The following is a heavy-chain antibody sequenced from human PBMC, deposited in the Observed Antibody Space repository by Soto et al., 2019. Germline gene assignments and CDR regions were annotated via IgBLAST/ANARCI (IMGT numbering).Heavy chain of an antibody. Sequence: QVQLQESGPGLVKPSETLSLTCTVSGGSISSYYWSWIRQPPGKGLEWIGYIYYSGSTNYNPSLKSRVTISGDTSNNQFSLKLSSVIAADTVVYYFARGIRAIFVVVIPWFDPWGQGTLVTVSS. D-gene: IGHD3-3*01. CDR1: GGSISSYY. CDR3: ARGIRAIFVVVIPWFDP. V-gene: IGHV4-59*01. CDR2: IYYSGST. J-gene: IGHJ5*02.